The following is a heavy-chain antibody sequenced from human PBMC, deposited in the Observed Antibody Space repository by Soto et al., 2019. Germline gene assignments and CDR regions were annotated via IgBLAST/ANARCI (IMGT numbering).Heavy chain of an antibody. Sequence: SGPTLVNPTQTLTLTCTFSGFSLSTSGVGVGWIRQPPGKALEWLALIYWNDDKRYSPSLKSRLTITKDTSKNQVVLTMTNMDPVDTATYYCAHSPVVYARKKKENILLIYNWFDPWGQGTLVTVSS. D-gene: IGHD2-8*02. J-gene: IGHJ5*02. CDR1: GFSLSTSGVG. V-gene: IGHV2-5*01. CDR3: AHSPVVYARKKKENILLIYNWFDP. CDR2: IYWNDDK.